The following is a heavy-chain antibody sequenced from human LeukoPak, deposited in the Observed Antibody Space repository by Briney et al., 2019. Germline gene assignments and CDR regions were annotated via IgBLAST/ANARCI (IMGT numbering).Heavy chain of an antibody. CDR3: ATTELGAAAGTGTFEY. V-gene: IGHV1-2*02. CDR1: GYTFTGYY. D-gene: IGHD6-13*01. Sequence: GASVKVSCKASGYTFTGYYMHWVRQAPGQGLEWMGWINPNSGGTNYAQKFQGRVTMTRDTSISTAYMELSRLRSDDTAVYYCATTELGAAAGTGTFEYWGQGTLVTVSS. J-gene: IGHJ4*02. CDR2: INPNSGGT.